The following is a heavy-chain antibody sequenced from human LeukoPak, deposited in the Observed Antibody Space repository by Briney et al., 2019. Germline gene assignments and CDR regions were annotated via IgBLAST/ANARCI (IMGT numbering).Heavy chain of an antibody. V-gene: IGHV3-30*02. J-gene: IGHJ4*02. CDR2: IRYDGSNK. Sequence: GGSLRLSCAASGFTFSSYGMHWVRQAPGKGLEWVAFIRYDGSNKYYAGSVKGRFTISRDNSKNTLYLQMNSLRAEDTAVYYCAKDLFSLGPSYLTTGTLDYWGQGTLVTVSS. CDR1: GFTFSSYG. CDR3: AKDLFSLGPSYLTTGTLDY. D-gene: IGHD4-17*01.